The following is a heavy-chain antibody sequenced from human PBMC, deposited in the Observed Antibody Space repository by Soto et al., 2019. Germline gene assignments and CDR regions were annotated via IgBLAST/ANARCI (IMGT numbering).Heavy chain of an antibody. J-gene: IGHJ4*02. CDR2: IFHSLGA. Sequence: PSETLSLTCTVSGGSTTSDYWSWIRQPPRKGLEWLGYIFHSLGAKYNPSLGSRGTISLDTSKNQLSLSLRSVTAADTAIYFCVRDLNGSGDYWGQGTLVTVSS. CDR1: GGSTTSDY. V-gene: IGHV4-59*01. CDR3: VRDLNGSGDY. D-gene: IGHD3-10*01.